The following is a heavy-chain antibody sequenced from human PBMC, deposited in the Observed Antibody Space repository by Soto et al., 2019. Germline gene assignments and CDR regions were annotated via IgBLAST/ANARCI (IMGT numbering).Heavy chain of an antibody. J-gene: IGHJ4*02. CDR2: IFHSGST. V-gene: IGHV4-30-2*01. Sequence: QVQLWESGSGLVKASQTLTLTRTVSGDPITSGGYSWSWIRQPPGKGLEWIGNIFHSGSTSYNPSLQSRVTMSVDRSKNQFSLTVKSVTAADTAVYFCARQDNSGWAYFFDHWGQGILVTVSS. CDR3: ARQDNSGWAYFFDH. CDR1: GDPITSGGYS. D-gene: IGHD6-25*01.